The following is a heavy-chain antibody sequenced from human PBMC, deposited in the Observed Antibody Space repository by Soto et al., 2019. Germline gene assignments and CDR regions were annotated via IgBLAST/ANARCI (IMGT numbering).Heavy chain of an antibody. D-gene: IGHD3-10*01. V-gene: IGHV3-23*01. Sequence: EVQLLESGGGLVQPGGSRGLSCAASGFTFSSYAMSWVRQAPGKGLEWVSAIGVSGDTTYYEDSVKGRFTISRDNSKNTLYLQMGSLRAEETAVYYCAKVRRFGELRSLYWGQGTLVTVSS. CDR3: AKVRRFGELRSLY. CDR1: GFTFSSYA. J-gene: IGHJ4*02. CDR2: IGVSGDTT.